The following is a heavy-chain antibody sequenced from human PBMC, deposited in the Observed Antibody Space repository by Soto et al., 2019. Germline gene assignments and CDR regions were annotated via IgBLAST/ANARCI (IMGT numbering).Heavy chain of an antibody. Sequence: GASVKVSCKASGYTFSSYGISWVRQAPGQGLEWMGWISADNSNTNYAQKFQGRVTMTTDTSTTTAYMEVRSLRSDDTAVYYCARTKGYCSACGCFVDYFGPWGQGTLVTVS. V-gene: IGHV1-18*01. CDR3: ARTKGYCSACGCFVDYFGP. CDR2: ISADNSNT. CDR1: GYTFSSYG. J-gene: IGHJ5*02. D-gene: IGHD2-15*01.